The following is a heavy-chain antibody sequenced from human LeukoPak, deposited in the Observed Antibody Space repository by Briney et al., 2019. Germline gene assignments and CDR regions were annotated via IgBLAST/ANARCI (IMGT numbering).Heavy chain of an antibody. CDR2: IYYSGST. V-gene: IGHV4-30-4*01. Sequence: SQTLSLTCTVSGGSISSGDYYWSWIRQPPGKGLEWIGYIYYSGSTYYNPSLKSRVTISVDTSKNQFSPKLSSVTAADTAVYHCARVRLLEWYYFDYWGQGTLVTVSS. J-gene: IGHJ4*02. CDR3: ARVRLLEWYYFDY. CDR1: GGSISSGDYY. D-gene: IGHD3-3*01.